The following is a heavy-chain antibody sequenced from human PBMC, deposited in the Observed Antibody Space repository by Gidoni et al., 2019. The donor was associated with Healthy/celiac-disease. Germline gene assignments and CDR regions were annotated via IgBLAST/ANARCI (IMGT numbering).Heavy chain of an antibody. CDR2: INHSGST. Sequence: QVQLQQWGAGLLKPSATLSLTCAVYGGSFSGYYWSWIRQPPGKGLEWIGEINHSGSTNYNPSLKSRVTISVDTSKNQFSLKLSSVTAADTAVYYCATYGDYEGGIDYWGQGTLVTVSS. V-gene: IGHV4-34*01. D-gene: IGHD4-17*01. CDR3: ATYGDYEGGIDY. CDR1: GGSFSGYY. J-gene: IGHJ4*02.